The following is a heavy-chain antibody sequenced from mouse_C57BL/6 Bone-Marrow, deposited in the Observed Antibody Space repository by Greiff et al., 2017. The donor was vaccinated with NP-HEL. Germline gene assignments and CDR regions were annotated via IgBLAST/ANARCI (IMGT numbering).Heavy chain of an antibody. CDR2: IDPENGDT. V-gene: IGHV14-4*01. CDR3: TTWGLPYWYFDV. D-gene: IGHD2-4*01. J-gene: IGHJ1*03. Sequence: EVQLQQSGAELVRPGASVKLSCTASGFNIKDDYMHWVKQRPEQGLEWIGWIDPENGDTEYASKFQGKATITADTSSNTAYLQLSSLTSEYTAVYYCTTWGLPYWYFDVWGTGTTVTVSS. CDR1: GFNIKDDY.